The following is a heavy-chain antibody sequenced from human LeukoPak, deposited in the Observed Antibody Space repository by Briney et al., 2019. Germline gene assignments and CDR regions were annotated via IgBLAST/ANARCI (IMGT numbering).Heavy chain of an antibody. V-gene: IGHV3-21*01. D-gene: IGHD3-3*01. J-gene: IGHJ6*02. Sequence: PGGSLRLSCAASGFTFSSYSMNWVRQAPGKGLEWVSSISSSSSYIYYADSVKGRFTISRDNAKNSLYLQMNSLRDEDTAVYYCARDPDFWSGYHYYYYGMDVWGQGTTVTVSS. CDR2: ISSSSSYI. CDR1: GFTFSSYS. CDR3: ARDPDFWSGYHYYYYGMDV.